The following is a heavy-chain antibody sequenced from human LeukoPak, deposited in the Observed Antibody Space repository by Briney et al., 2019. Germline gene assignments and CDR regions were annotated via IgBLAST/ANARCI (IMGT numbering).Heavy chain of an antibody. Sequence: GGSLRLSCAASGFTFDDYAMHWVRQAPGKGLEWVSGISWNSGSIGYADSVKGRFTTSRDNAKNSLYLQMNSLRAEDTALYYCAKDVNFDWSRGWFDPWGQGTLVTVSS. CDR1: GFTFDDYA. V-gene: IGHV3-9*01. J-gene: IGHJ5*02. CDR2: ISWNSGSI. CDR3: AKDVNFDWSRGWFDP. D-gene: IGHD3-9*01.